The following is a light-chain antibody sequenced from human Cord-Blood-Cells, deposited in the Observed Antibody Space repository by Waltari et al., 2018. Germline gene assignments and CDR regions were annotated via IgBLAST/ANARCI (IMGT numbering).Light chain of an antibody. CDR2: DAS. CDR1: QDIRNY. V-gene: IGKV1-33*01. CDR3: EQYDNLPWT. Sequence: DIQMTQSPSSLSASVGDRVTITCQASQDIRNYLNWYQQKPGKAPKLLIYDASKLETGVPSRFSGSGSGTDFTFTISSLQPEDIATYYCEQYDNLPWTFGQGTKVEIK. J-gene: IGKJ1*01.